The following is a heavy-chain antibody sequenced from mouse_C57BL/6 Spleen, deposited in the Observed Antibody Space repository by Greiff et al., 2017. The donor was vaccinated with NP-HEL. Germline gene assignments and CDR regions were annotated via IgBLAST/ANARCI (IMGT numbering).Heavy chain of an antibody. D-gene: IGHD1-1*01. CDR1: GFTFSDYY. J-gene: IGHJ1*03. CDR2: ISNGGGST. Sequence: EVHLVESGGGLVQPGGSLKLSCAASGFTFSDYYMYWVRQTPEKRLEWVAYISNGGGSTYYPDTVKGRFTISRDNAKNTLYLQMSRLKSEDTAMYYCARQGYYGSSYSYWYFDVWGTGTTVTVSS. V-gene: IGHV5-12*01. CDR3: ARQGYYGSSYSYWYFDV.